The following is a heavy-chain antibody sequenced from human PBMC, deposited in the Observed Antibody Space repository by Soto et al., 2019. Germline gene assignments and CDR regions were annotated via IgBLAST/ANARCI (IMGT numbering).Heavy chain of an antibody. V-gene: IGHV4-59*01. Sequence: SETLSLTCTVFSGSIRSYHWTWIRQPPGKGLEWIGDIYYTGSGNYNPSLKSRVTMSVDTSKSQFSLKLRSVTAADTAVYYCATDSSSYYNMFDYWGQGTLVTSPQ. CDR1: SGSIRSYH. CDR2: IYYTGSG. CDR3: ATDSSSYYNMFDY. D-gene: IGHD6-13*01. J-gene: IGHJ4*02.